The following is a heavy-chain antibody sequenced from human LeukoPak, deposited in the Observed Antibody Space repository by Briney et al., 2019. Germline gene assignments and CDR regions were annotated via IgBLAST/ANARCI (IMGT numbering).Heavy chain of an antibody. Sequence: PGGSLRLSCAASGFTFSDSYMHWVRQASGKGLEWVGLIRTKTRNYAATYAESVKGRFTISRDDSKNTLYLQMDSLKTEDTAIYYCTTESYDRWGQGTLVTVSS. D-gene: IGHD3-22*01. J-gene: IGHJ4*02. CDR1: GFTFSDSY. V-gene: IGHV3-73*01. CDR3: TTESYDR. CDR2: IRTKTRNYAA.